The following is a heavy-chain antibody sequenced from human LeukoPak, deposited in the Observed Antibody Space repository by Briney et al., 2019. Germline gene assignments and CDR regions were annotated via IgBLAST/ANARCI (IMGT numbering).Heavy chain of an antibody. J-gene: IGHJ4*02. Sequence: GASVKVSCKASGGTFSSYAISWVRQAPGQGLEWMGRIIPILGIANYAQKFQGRVTITADKSTSTAYMELSSLRSEDTAAYYCARDVAERGYFDYWGQGTLVTVSS. CDR2: IIPILGIA. D-gene: IGHD1-1*01. V-gene: IGHV1-69*04. CDR1: GGTFSSYA. CDR3: ARDVAERGYFDY.